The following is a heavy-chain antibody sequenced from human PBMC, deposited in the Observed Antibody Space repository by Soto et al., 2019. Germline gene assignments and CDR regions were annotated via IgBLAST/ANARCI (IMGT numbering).Heavy chain of an antibody. J-gene: IGHJ4*02. CDR1: GFTFSSYS. D-gene: IGHD3-10*01. CDR2: ISSSSSTI. Sequence: EVQLVESGGGLVQPGGSLRLSCAAYGFTFSSYSMNWVRQAPGKGLEWVSYISSSSSTIYYADSVKGRFTISRDNAKNSLYLQMNSLRAEDTAVYYCARDHYYGSGSFFDYWGQGTLVTVSS. V-gene: IGHV3-48*01. CDR3: ARDHYYGSGSFFDY.